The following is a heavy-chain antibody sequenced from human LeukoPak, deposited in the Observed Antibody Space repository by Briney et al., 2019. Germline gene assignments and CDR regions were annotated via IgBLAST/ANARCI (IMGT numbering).Heavy chain of an antibody. V-gene: IGHV4-4*07. D-gene: IGHD3-16*01. CDR3: ARDYYENWFDP. CDR1: GGSISSYY. J-gene: IGHJ5*02. CDR2: IYISGST. Sequence: SETLSLTCTVSGGSISSYYWSWIRQPAGKGLEWIGRIYISGSTNYNPSLKSRVTMSIDTSKNQFSLKLSSVTAADTAVYYCARDYYENWFDPWGQGTLVTVSS.